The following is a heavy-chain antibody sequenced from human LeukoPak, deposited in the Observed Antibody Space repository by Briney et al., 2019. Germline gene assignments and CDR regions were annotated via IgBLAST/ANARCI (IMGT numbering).Heavy chain of an antibody. CDR2: IRSKAHGSAT. Sequence: GGSLKLSCAGSGFSVSGSAMNWVRQASGKGLEWVGRIRSKAHGSATAYAASVQGRFTISRDDSKNTAYLQMSSLKTEDTAVYYCARHLNFGYYYMDVWGKGTTVTVSS. CDR1: GFSVSGSA. J-gene: IGHJ6*03. D-gene: IGHD3-16*01. V-gene: IGHV3-73*01. CDR3: ARHLNFGYYYMDV.